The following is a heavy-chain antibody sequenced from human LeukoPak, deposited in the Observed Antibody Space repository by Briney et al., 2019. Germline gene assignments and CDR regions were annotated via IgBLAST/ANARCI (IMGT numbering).Heavy chain of an antibody. V-gene: IGHV4-4*07. CDR1: GGSISSYY. CDR2: IYTSGST. D-gene: IGHD3-10*01. Sequence: SETLSLTCTVSGGSISSYYWSWIRQPAGKGLEWIGRIYTSGSTNYNPSLKSRVTMSVDTSKSQFSLKLSSVTAADTAVYYCARDFSQVFAMVRGHAWFDPWGQGTLVTVSS. J-gene: IGHJ5*02. CDR3: ARDFSQVFAMVRGHAWFDP.